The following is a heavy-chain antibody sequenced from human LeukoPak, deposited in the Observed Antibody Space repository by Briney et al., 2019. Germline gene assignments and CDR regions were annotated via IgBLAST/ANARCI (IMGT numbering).Heavy chain of an antibody. J-gene: IGHJ4*02. D-gene: IGHD3-3*01. CDR2: INWNGGSK. V-gene: IGHV3-20*04. CDR1: GFTLGDYG. Sequence: GGSLRLSCAASGFTLGDYGMSWVRQAPGKGLEWVAGINWNGGSKGYADSVKGRFTISRDNAENSLYLQMNSLRAEDTALYYGATSPDYDFWSGLHPVDYWGQGTLVTVSS. CDR3: ATSPDYDFWSGLHPVDY.